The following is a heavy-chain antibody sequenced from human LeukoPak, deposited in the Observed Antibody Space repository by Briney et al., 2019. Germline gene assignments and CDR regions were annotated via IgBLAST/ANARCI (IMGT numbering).Heavy chain of an antibody. J-gene: IGHJ3*02. D-gene: IGHD3-22*01. CDR3: ARAPYYYDTSGFLI. CDR1: GFTFSSYW. V-gene: IGHV3-74*01. Sequence: GGSLRLSCAASGFTFSSYWMHWVRQAPGRGLVWVSRINSDGSSTTYADSVKGRFTISRDNAKNTLYLQMNSLRAEDTAVYYCARAPYYYDTSGFLIWGQGTMVTVSS. CDR2: INSDGSST.